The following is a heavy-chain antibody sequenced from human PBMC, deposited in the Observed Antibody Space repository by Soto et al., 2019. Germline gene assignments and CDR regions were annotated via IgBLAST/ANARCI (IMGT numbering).Heavy chain of an antibody. D-gene: IGHD2-2*01. Sequence: QVQLQQWGAGLLKPSETLSLTCAVYGGSFSGYYWSWIRQPPGKGLEWIGEINHSGSTNYNPSLMSRVTISVDTSKNQFSLKLSSVTAADTAVYYCARASYCSSTSCINWFDPWGQGTLVTVSS. CDR2: INHSGST. CDR3: ARASYCSSTSCINWFDP. V-gene: IGHV4-34*01. CDR1: GGSFSGYY. J-gene: IGHJ5*02.